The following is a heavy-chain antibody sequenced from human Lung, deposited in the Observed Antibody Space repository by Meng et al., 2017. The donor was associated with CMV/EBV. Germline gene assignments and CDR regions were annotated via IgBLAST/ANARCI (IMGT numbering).Heavy chain of an antibody. D-gene: IGHD3-10*01. CDR1: GDSITNHNW. V-gene: IGHV4-4*03. CDR2: IPHRGSS. J-gene: IGHJ1*01. CDR3: LRRSGGSV. Sequence: QVQFREPGPGLVKPPGTLSLTCAVSGDSITNHNWWAWVRQPPGKGLEWIGEIPHRGSSAYNPSLKSRVSMSIDKSKNQFSLKLTSVTAADTAVYHCLRRSGGSVWGQGTLVTVSS.